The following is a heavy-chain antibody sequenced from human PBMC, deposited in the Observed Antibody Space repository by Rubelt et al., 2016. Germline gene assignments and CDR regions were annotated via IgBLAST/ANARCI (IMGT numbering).Heavy chain of an antibody. CDR1: GGSISSYY. V-gene: IGHV4-59*08. Sequence: ETLSLTCTVSGGSISSYYWSWIRQPPGKGLEWIGYIYYSGSTNYNPSPKSRVSISVDTSKNPFSLKLSSVTAADTAMYYCARHTRDGNNLSWLDPWGQGTLVTVSS. CDR3: ARHTRDGNNLSWLDP. D-gene: IGHD5-24*01. J-gene: IGHJ5*02. CDR2: IYYSGST.